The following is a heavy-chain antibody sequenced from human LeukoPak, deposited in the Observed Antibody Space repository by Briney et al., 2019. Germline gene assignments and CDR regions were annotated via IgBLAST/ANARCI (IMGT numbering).Heavy chain of an antibody. V-gene: IGHV4-31*03. J-gene: IGHJ5*02. CDR1: GGSISSGGYY. D-gene: IGHD3-10*01. Sequence: SQTLSLTCTVSGGSISSGGYYWSWHRQHPGKGLEWIGYIYYSRSNYYNPSLKSRVTISVDTSKNQFSLKLSSVTAADTAVYYCARDWVTMVRGVKTGWFDPWDQGTLVTVSS. CDR3: ARDWVTMVRGVKTGWFDP. CDR2: IYYSRSN.